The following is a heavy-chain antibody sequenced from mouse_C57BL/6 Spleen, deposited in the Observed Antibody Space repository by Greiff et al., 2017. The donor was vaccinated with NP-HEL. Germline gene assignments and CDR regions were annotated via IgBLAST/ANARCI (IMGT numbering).Heavy chain of an antibody. CDR2: IYPGSGST. D-gene: IGHD2-4*01. Sequence: QVHVKQPGAELVKPGASVKMSCKASGYTFTSYWITWVKQRPGQGLEWIGDIYPGSGSTNYNEKFKSKATLTVDTSSSTAYMQLSSLTSEDSAVYYCAREGGLRRYFDVWGTGTTVTVSS. CDR1: GYTFTSYW. CDR3: AREGGLRRYFDV. J-gene: IGHJ1*03. V-gene: IGHV1-55*01.